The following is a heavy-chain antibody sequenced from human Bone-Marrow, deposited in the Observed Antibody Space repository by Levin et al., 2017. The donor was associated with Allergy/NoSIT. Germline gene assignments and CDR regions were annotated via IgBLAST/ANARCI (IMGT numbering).Heavy chain of an antibody. CDR1: GGIFSTYV. D-gene: IGHD6-6*01. CDR3: AGSSSGTGQFDH. CDR2: IVPIFGTT. Sequence: SVKVSCKASGGIFSTYVISWVRQAPGQGLEWMGGIVPIFGTTHYAQKLQGRISITADKSTSTAYMELSRLRSEDTAVYYCAGSSSGTGQFDHWGQGTLVTVSS. J-gene: IGHJ4*02. V-gene: IGHV1-69*06.